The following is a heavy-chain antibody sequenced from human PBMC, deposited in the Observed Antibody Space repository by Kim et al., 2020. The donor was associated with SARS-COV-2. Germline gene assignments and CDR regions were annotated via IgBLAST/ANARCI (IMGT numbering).Heavy chain of an antibody. CDR1: VGSISSSSYY. Sequence: SETLSLTCTVSVGSISSSSYYWGWIRQPPGQGLEWIGSIYYSGSTYYNPSLKSRVTISVDTSKNQFSLKLSSVTAADTAVYYCAKATIFGVDQFDYWGQVTLVTVSS. CDR2: IYYSGST. D-gene: IGHD3-3*01. V-gene: IGHV4-39*01. CDR3: AKATIFGVDQFDY. J-gene: IGHJ4*02.